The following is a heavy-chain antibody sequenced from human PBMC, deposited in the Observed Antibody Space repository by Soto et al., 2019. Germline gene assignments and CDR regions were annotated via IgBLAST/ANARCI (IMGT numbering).Heavy chain of an antibody. CDR3: ARVFSAVAGYDAFDI. CDR1: GDSVTSHY. J-gene: IGHJ3*02. V-gene: IGHV4-59*08. Sequence: SETLSLTCSFSGDSVTSHYLTWIRQSPEKGLEWIGNMHYSGSSHYNPSLKSRVTISVDTSKNQFSLKLSSVTAADTAVYYCARVFSAVAGYDAFDIWGQGTMVTVSS. D-gene: IGHD6-19*01. CDR2: MHYSGSS.